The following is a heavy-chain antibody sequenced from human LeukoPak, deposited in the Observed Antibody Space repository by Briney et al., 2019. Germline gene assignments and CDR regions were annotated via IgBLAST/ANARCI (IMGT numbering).Heavy chain of an antibody. V-gene: IGHV2-70*11. CDR3: ARGFNYYDSSGYYNFDY. CDR1: GFSLSTSGMC. J-gene: IGHJ4*02. Sequence: ESGPTLVNPTQTLTLTCTFSGFSLSTSGMCVSWIRQPPGKALEWLARIDWDDDKYYSTSLKTRLTISKDTSKNQVVLTMTNMDPVDTATYYCARGFNYYDSSGYYNFDYWGQGTLVTVSS. CDR2: IDWDDDK. D-gene: IGHD3-22*01.